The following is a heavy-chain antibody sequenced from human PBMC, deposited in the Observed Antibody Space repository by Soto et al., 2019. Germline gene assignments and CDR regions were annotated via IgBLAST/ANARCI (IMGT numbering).Heavy chain of an antibody. D-gene: IGHD5-12*01. CDR2: IYSNGYT. J-gene: IGHJ4*02. CDR3: AGQRGYSGYDWFDY. Sequence: SETLSLTCTVSGDSITNGGYYWSWIRQFPGKGLEWIGYIYSNGYTYYNPSLESRVTISLDTSKNQFSLKLTSVTAADTAVYYCAGQRGYSGYDWFDYWGQGTLVTVSS. CDR1: GDSITNGGYY. V-gene: IGHV4-31*03.